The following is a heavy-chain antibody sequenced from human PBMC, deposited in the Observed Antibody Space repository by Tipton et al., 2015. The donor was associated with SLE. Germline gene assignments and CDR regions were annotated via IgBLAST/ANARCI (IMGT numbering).Heavy chain of an antibody. Sequence: LRLSCTVSGGSISESTYSWDWIRQAPGKGLEWIGSMYFSGNTYYNPFLRSRVTISADTSKNQFSLKLTSVTVADTAVYYCARGFLYDGFQVWGQGTLVTVSS. CDR2: MYFSGNT. V-gene: IGHV4-39*07. D-gene: IGHD2-2*02. CDR3: ARGFLYDGFQV. CDR1: GGSISESTYS. J-gene: IGHJ1*01.